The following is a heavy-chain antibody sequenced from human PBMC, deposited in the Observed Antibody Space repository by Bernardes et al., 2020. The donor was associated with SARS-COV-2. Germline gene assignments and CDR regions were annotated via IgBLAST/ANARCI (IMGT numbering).Heavy chain of an antibody. CDR2: INPNSGGT. CDR1: GYTLTELS. D-gene: IGHD3-9*01. V-gene: IGHV1-2*02. Sequence: ASVKVSCKVSGYTLTELSMHWVRQAPGQGLEWMGWINPNSGGTNYAQKFQGRVTMTRDTSISTAYMELSRLRSDDTAVYYCARDGADYDILTGYCDWGQGTLVTVSS. CDR3: ARDGADYDILTGYCD. J-gene: IGHJ4*02.